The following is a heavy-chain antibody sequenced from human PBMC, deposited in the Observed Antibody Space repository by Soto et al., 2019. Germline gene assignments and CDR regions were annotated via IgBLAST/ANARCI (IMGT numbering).Heavy chain of an antibody. CDR3: ARVDHRGYFAILTDY. V-gene: IGHV4-31*03. CDR1: GDSLSSGGHY. J-gene: IGHJ4*02. Sequence: SETLSLTCTVSGDSLSSGGHYWSWIRQHPGKGLEWIGHIYDSVNTYYSPSLRSRVTISADMSKNQFSLNLRPVTAADTAVYYCARVDHRGYFAILTDYWGQGTMVTVYS. D-gene: IGHD3-9*01. CDR2: IYDSVNT.